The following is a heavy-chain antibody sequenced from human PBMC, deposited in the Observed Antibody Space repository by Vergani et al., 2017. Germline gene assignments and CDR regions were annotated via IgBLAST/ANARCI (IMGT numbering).Heavy chain of an antibody. CDR2: IYYSGST. D-gene: IGHD2-15*01. V-gene: IGHV4-30-4*01. Sequence: QVQLQESGPGLVKPSQTLSLTCTVSGGSISSGDYYWSWIRQPPGKGLEWIGYIYYSGSTYYNPSLKSRVTISVDTSKNQFSLKLSSVTAADTAVYYCARARIAATPTPDAFDIWGQGTMVTVSS. J-gene: IGHJ3*02. CDR1: GGSISSGDYY. CDR3: ARARIAATPTPDAFDI.